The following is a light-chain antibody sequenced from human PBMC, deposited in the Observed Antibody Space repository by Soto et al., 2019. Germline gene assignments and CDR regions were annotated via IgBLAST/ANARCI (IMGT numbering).Light chain of an antibody. J-gene: IGLJ1*01. CDR1: SSDVGGYNY. CDR3: SSYTSSSPFV. V-gene: IGLV2-14*01. CDR2: DVS. Sequence: QSVLPRPASVSGSPGQSITISCNGTSSDVGGYNYVSWYQQHPGKAPKLMIYDVSNRPSGVSNRFSGSKSGNTASLTISGLQAEDEADYYCSSYTSSSPFVFGTGTKVTVL.